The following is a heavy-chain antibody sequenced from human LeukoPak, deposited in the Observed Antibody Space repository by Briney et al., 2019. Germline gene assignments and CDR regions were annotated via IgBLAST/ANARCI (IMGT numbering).Heavy chain of an antibody. V-gene: IGHV4-31*03. D-gene: IGHD4-17*01. CDR1: GGSINSGGYY. J-gene: IGHJ4*02. CDR2: IYYNGNT. CDR3: AREAGTTVTFDY. Sequence: SETPSLTCTVSGGSINSGGYYWSWIRQHPGKGLEWIGYIYYNGNTYYNPSLKSRVTISVDTSKNQFSLKLSSVTAADTAVYYCAREAGTTVTFDYWGQGTLVTVSS.